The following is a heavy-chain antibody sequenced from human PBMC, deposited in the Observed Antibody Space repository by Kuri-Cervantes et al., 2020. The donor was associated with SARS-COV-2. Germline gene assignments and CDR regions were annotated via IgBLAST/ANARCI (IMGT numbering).Heavy chain of an antibody. J-gene: IGHJ2*01. CDR3: ARGYYDSSGYPLGWYFDL. CDR1: GFTFSSYD. Sequence: GESLKISCAASGFTFSSYDMHWVRQATGKGLEWVSAIGTAGDTYYPGSVKGRFTISRENAKNSLYLQMNSLRAGDTAVYYCARGYYDSSGYPLGWYFDLWAVAPWSPSPQ. V-gene: IGHV3-13*04. CDR2: IGTAGDT. D-gene: IGHD3-22*01.